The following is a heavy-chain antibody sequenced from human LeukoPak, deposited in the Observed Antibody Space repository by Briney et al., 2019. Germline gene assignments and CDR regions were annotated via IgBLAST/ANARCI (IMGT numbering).Heavy chain of an antibody. J-gene: IGHJ4*02. V-gene: IGHV1-8*01. CDR2: MNPNSGNT. D-gene: IGHD3-22*01. Sequence: ASVKVSCKASGYTFTSYDVNWVRQATGQGLEWMGWMNPNSGNTGYAQKFQGRVTMTRDTSISTAYMELSRLRSDDTAVHYCARDRDDSSGYYRETLFDYWGQGTLVTVSS. CDR3: ARDRDDSSGYYRETLFDY. CDR1: GYTFTSYD.